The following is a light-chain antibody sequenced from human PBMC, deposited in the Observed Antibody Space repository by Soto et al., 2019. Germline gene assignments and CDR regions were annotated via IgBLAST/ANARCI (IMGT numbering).Light chain of an antibody. CDR1: QSVSSD. CDR3: QQYNNWIT. CDR2: AAS. V-gene: IGKV3-15*01. Sequence: EIVMTQSPATLSVYPGEIATLFCRASQSVSSDLAWYQQTPGQAPRLLIYAASNRAAGVPARFSGSWSGTEFTLTISSLQSEDFAVYYCQQYNNWITFGQGTKVDI. J-gene: IGKJ1*01.